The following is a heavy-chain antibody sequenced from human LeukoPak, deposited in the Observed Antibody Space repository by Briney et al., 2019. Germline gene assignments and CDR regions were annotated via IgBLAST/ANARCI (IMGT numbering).Heavy chain of an antibody. CDR3: ARDHQPAYCSGGSCYSDYYGMDV. V-gene: IGHV4-59*01. CDR2: IYYSGST. D-gene: IGHD2-15*01. Sequence: SETLSLTCTVSGGSISSYYWSWIRQPPGKGLEWIGYIYYSGSTNYNPSLKSRVTISVDTSKNQFPLKLSSVTAADTAVYYCARDHQPAYCSGGSCYSDYYGMDVWGQGTTVTVSS. J-gene: IGHJ6*02. CDR1: GGSISSYY.